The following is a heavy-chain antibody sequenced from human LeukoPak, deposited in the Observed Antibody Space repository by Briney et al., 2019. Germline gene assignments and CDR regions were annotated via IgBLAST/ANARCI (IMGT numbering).Heavy chain of an antibody. D-gene: IGHD3-3*01. J-gene: IGHJ6*02. CDR3: ARDLSYYDFWSGYYTPSDYYGMDV. V-gene: IGHV3-33*01. CDR2: IWYDGSNK. Sequence: GGSLRLSCAASGFTFSSYGMHWLRQAPGKGLEWVAVIWYDGSNKYYADSVKGRFAISRDNSKNTLYLQMNSLRAEDTAVYYCARDLSYYDFWSGYYTPSDYYGMDVWGQGTTVTVSS. CDR1: GFTFSSYG.